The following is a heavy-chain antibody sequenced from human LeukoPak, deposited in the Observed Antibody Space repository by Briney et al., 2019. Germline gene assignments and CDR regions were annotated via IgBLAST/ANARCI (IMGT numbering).Heavy chain of an antibody. J-gene: IGHJ4*02. CDR1: GGSVSSGSYY. V-gene: IGHV4-61*01. Sequence: SETLSFTCTVSGGSVSSGSYYWSWIRQPPGKGLEWIGYIYYSGSTNYNPSLKSRVTISVDTSKNQFSLKLSSVTAVDTAVYYCARTGGYSYGFLDYWGQGTLVTVSS. CDR3: ARTGGYSYGFLDY. D-gene: IGHD5-18*01. CDR2: IYYSGST.